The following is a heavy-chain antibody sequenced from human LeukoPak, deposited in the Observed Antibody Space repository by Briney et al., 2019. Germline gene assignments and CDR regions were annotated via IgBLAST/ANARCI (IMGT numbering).Heavy chain of an antibody. Sequence: GESLKISCKGSGYSFTSYWIGWVRQMPGKGLEWMGIIYPGDSDTRYSPSSQGQVTISADKSISTAYLQWSSLKASDTAMYYCARQQYYYDSSGTIRADAFDIWGQGTLVTVSS. D-gene: IGHD3-22*01. CDR2: IYPGDSDT. CDR1: GYSFTSYW. J-gene: IGHJ4*02. V-gene: IGHV5-51*01. CDR3: ARQQYYYDSSGTIRADAFDI.